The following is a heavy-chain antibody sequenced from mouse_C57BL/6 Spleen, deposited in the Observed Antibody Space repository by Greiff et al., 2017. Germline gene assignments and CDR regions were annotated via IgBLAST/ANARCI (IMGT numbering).Heavy chain of an antibody. D-gene: IGHD2-1*01. CDR3: AKEENYGNSKGYYAMDY. CDR1: GYTFTSYT. Sequence: QVQLKQSGAELARPGASVKMSCKASGYTFTSYTMHWVKQRPGQGLEWIGYINPSSGYTKYNQKFKDKATLTADKSSSTAYMQLSSLTSEDSAVYYCAKEENYGNSKGYYAMDYWGQGTSVTVSS. J-gene: IGHJ4*01. V-gene: IGHV1-4*01. CDR2: INPSSGYT.